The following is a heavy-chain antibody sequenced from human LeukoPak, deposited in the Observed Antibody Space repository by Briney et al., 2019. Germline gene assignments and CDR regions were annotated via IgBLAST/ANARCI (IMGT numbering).Heavy chain of an antibody. Sequence: GGSLRLSCEVSGFTVSTYWMHWVRQGPGRGLEWVAHLSSDGRSTNYADFVKGRATISRDNAKNTLFLEMSGLRADDTAVYYCARSYNYRFDYWGQGTLVVVSS. J-gene: IGHJ4*02. CDR2: LSSDGRST. CDR3: ARSYNYRFDY. D-gene: IGHD3-22*01. V-gene: IGHV3-74*01. CDR1: GFTVSTYW.